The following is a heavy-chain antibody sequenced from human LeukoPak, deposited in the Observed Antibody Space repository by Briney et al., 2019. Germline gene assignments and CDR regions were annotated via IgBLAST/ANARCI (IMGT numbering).Heavy chain of an antibody. CDR2: ISGSGGST. Sequence: PGGSLRLSCAASGFSFSSYAMNWVRQAPGKGLEWVSAISGSGGSTYYADSVKGRFTISRDNSKNTLYLQMNSLRAEDTAVYYCAVRYYYGSGSYHSFDYWGQGTLVTVSS. CDR1: GFSFSSYA. J-gene: IGHJ4*02. CDR3: AVRYYYGSGSYHSFDY. V-gene: IGHV3-23*01. D-gene: IGHD3-10*01.